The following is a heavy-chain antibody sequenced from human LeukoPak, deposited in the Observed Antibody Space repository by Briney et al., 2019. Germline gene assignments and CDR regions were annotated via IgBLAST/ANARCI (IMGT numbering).Heavy chain of an antibody. D-gene: IGHD6-13*01. V-gene: IGHV4-39*01. CDR1: GGSINSSPYY. J-gene: IGHJ4*02. CDR3: ASIKRWGGSSWYGIFDY. CDR2: ISYSGGT. Sequence: SETLSLTCTVSGGSINSSPYYWGWVRQPPGKGLEWIGSISYSGGTYYNPSLKSRVTISVDTSKNQFSLKLTSVTGADTAVYYCASIKRWGGSSWYGIFDYWGQGTLVTVSS.